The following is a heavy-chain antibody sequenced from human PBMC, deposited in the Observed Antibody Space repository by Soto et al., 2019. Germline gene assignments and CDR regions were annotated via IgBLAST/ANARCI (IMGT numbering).Heavy chain of an antibody. Sequence: ASVKVSCKASGCTFTSYGISWVRQAPVQGLEWMGCISAYNGNTNYAQKLQGRVTMTTATSTSTASMELRSLRSDDKALYYCARDLTYKWNTYYYYGMDVWGNGTKVTVSS. J-gene: IGHJ6*04. D-gene: IGHD1-20*01. CDR1: GCTFTSYG. CDR2: ISAYNGNT. CDR3: ARDLTYKWNTYYYYGMDV. V-gene: IGHV1-18*04.